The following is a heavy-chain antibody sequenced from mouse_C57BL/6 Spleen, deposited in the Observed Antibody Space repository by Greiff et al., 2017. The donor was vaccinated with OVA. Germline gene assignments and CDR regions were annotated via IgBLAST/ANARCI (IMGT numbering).Heavy chain of an antibody. CDR3: ARASYYGSRWYFDG. D-gene: IGHD1-1*01. Sequence: VQLQQSGPELVKPGASVKISCKASGYSFTGYYMNWVKQSPEKSLEWIGEINPSTGGTTYNQKFKAKATLTVDKSSSTAYMQLKSLTSEDSAVYYCARASYYGSRWYFDGGGTGTTVTVSS. V-gene: IGHV1-42*01. CDR2: INPSTGGT. J-gene: IGHJ1*03. CDR1: GYSFTGYY.